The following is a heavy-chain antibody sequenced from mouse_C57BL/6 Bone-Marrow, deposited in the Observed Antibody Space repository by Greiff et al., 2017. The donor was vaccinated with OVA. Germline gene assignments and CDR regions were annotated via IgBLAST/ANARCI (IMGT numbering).Heavy chain of an antibody. J-gene: IGHJ3*01. CDR1: GYTFTSYD. CDR2: ISPRDGST. CDR3: ARLGDYGRFAY. V-gene: IGHV1-85*01. D-gene: IGHD2-4*01. Sequence: QVQLKESGPELVKPGASVKLSCKASGYTFTSYDINWVKQRPGQGLEWIGWISPRDGSTKYNEKFKGKATLTVDTSSSTAYMELHSLTSEDSAVYFCARLGDYGRFAYWGQGTLVTVSA.